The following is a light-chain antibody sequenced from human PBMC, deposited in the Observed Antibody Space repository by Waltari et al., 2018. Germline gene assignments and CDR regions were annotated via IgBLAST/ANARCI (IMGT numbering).Light chain of an antibody. CDR3: QQYNTFPWT. V-gene: IGKV1-5*03. J-gene: IGKJ1*01. Sequence: DIQLTQSPSTLSASVGDRVTITCRASPSVDIWLAWFRHNPGKAPKLLIYKASGLESGVPSRFSGSGSGTEFTLTISSLEPEDFATYYCQQYNTFPWTFGQGTRVEV. CDR2: KAS. CDR1: PSVDIW.